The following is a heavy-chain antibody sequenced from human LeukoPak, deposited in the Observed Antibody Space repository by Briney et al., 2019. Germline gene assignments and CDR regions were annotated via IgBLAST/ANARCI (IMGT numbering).Heavy chain of an antibody. D-gene: IGHD4-23*01. CDR2: IFSGSGT. J-gene: IGHJ4*02. V-gene: IGHV3-53*01. CDR3: ARTVGSQEY. CDR1: GFTVSSNH. Sequence: GGSLSLSCVVSGFTVSSNHMSWVRQAPGKGLEWVSVIFSGSGTNYADSVKGRFTISRDNGKNTLFLQMNTLRAEDTAVYYCARTVGSQEYWGQGTLVTVSS.